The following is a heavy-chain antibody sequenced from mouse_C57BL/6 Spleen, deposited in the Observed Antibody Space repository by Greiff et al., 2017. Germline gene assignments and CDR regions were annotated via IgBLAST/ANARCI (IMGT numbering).Heavy chain of an antibody. V-gene: IGHV5-6*01. CDR3: AASEGFAY. J-gene: IGHJ3*01. CDR2: ISSGGSYT. D-gene: IGHD6-1*01. Sequence: EVHLVESGGDLVKPGGSLKLSCAASGFTFSSYGMSWVRQTPDKRLEWVATISSGGSYTYYPDSVKGRFTISRDNAKNTLYLQMSSLKSEDTAMYYCAASEGFAYWGQGTLVTVSA. CDR1: GFTFSSYG.